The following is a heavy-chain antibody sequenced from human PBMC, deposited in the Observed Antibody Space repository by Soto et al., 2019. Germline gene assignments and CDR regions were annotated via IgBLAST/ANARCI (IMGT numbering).Heavy chain of an antibody. J-gene: IGHJ6*02. V-gene: IGHV1-69*06. CDR3: ARDLSAVKRFESFKYYRMDV. CDR1: GGTFGSNP. Sequence: QVQLMQSGAEVRKPGSSVTVSCKASGGTFGSNPISWVRQAPGQGLEWMGGIIPIFATPHYARRFLDRVTLTADRSTNTAYMELTGLTSKDTAIYYCARDLSAVKRFESFKYYRMDVWGQGTTVTVS. CDR2: IIPIFATP. D-gene: IGHD3-3*01.